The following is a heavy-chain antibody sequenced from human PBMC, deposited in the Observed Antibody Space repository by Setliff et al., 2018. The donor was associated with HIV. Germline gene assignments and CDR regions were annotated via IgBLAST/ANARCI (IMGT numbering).Heavy chain of an antibody. CDR3: ARRAYCSSTTCFDN. J-gene: IGHJ4*02. CDR2: IYGGGTT. Sequence: PGGSLRLSCAASGFTVSSNYMSWVRQAPGKGLEWVSVIYGGGTTHYADSVKGRFTISRDNSKNTVYLQMNSLRAEDTAVYYCARRAYCSSTTCFDNWGQGTLVTVSS. D-gene: IGHD2-2*01. CDR1: GFTVSSNY. V-gene: IGHV3-66*04.